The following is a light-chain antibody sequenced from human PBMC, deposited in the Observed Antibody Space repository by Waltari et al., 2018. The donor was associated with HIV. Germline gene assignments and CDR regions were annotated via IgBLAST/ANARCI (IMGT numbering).Light chain of an antibody. V-gene: IGLV1-47*01. CDR2: RNN. J-gene: IGLJ3*02. Sequence: QSVLTQPHSASGTPGQRVTISCSGSSSNTGSNYVYWYQQLPGTVPKHLIYRNNHRPSGVPYRFSGSKSGTSASLAISWLRSEDEADYYCAAWDDSLSGPVFGGGTKLTVL. CDR1: SSNTGSNY. CDR3: AAWDDSLSGPV.